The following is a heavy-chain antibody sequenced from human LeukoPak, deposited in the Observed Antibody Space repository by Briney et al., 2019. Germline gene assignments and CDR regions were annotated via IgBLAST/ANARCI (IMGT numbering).Heavy chain of an antibody. CDR1: GYSFTSYW. V-gene: IGHV5-51*01. D-gene: IGHD3-3*01. Sequence: GSLTISFQGSGYSFTSYWIGWVRQMPGKGLEWMGIIYPGDSDTRYSPSLQGQVTISADKSISTAYLQWSSLKASDTAMYYCARQDGRRTIPAFDIWGQGTMVTVSS. J-gene: IGHJ3*02. CDR3: ARQDGRRTIPAFDI. CDR2: IYPGDSDT.